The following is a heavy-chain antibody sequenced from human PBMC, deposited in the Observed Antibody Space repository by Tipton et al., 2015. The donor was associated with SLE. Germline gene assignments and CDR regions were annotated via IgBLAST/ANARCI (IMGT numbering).Heavy chain of an antibody. CDR1: GGSISSSSYY. Sequence: TLSLTCTVSGGSISSSSYYWSWIRQPPGKGLEWIGYIYYSGSTNYNPSLKSRVIISVDTSKNQFSLKLSSVTAADTAVYYCARAGSSSSPFDYWGQGTLVTVSS. V-gene: IGHV4-61*05. D-gene: IGHD6-6*01. CDR2: IYYSGST. J-gene: IGHJ4*02. CDR3: ARAGSSSSPFDY.